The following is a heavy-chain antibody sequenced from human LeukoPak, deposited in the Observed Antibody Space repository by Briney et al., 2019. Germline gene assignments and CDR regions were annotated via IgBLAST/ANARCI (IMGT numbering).Heavy chain of an antibody. CDR2: INHNGST. J-gene: IGHJ6*03. CDR1: GGSFSGYY. Sequence: SETLSLTCAVYGGSFSGYYWSWIRQPPGKGLEWIGEINHNGSTNYNPSLKSRVTISVDTSKNQFSLKLSSVTAADTAVYYCARAVGCSGGSCYSTGYYYYMDVWGKGTTVTVSS. CDR3: ARAVGCSGGSCYSTGYYYYMDV. D-gene: IGHD2-15*01. V-gene: IGHV4-34*01.